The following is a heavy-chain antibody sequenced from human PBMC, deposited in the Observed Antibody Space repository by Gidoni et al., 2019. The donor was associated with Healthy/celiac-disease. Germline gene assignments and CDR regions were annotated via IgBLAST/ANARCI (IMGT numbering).Heavy chain of an antibody. Sequence: EVQLVESGGGLVKTGGSLRLSCAASGFTFSKTWLRWVRQAPGKGLEWVGRIKSKTDGGTTDYAAPVKGRFTISRDDSTNTLYLQMNSLKTEDTAVYYCTTVGVAASRQDYYYYGMDVWGQGTTVTVSS. CDR1: GFTFSKTW. V-gene: IGHV3-15*01. CDR3: TTVGVAASRQDYYYYGMDV. CDR2: IKSKTDGGTT. J-gene: IGHJ6*02. D-gene: IGHD6-13*01.